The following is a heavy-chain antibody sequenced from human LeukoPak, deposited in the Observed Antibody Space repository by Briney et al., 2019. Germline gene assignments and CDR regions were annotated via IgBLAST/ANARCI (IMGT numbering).Heavy chain of an antibody. Sequence: ASVKVSCKASGYTFTSYYMHWVRQAPGQGLEWMGIINPSGGSTSYAQKFQGRVTMTRDTSTSTVYMELSSLRSEDTAVYYCARAARVVGTVVDAFDIWGQGTMVTVSS. D-gene: IGHD2-15*01. CDR2: INPSGGST. J-gene: IGHJ3*02. CDR1: GYTFTSYY. CDR3: ARAARVVGTVVDAFDI. V-gene: IGHV1-46*01.